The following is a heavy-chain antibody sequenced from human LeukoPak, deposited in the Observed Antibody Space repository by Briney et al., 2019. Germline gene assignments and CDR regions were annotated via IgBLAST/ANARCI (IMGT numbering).Heavy chain of an antibody. CDR3: AKDRYHDSSGYYYALDYYYYMDV. V-gene: IGHV3-30*02. CDR2: IRYDGSNK. CDR1: GFTFSSYG. D-gene: IGHD3-22*01. J-gene: IGHJ6*03. Sequence: GGSLRLSCAASGFTFSSYGRHWVRQAPGKGLEWVAFIRYDGSNKYYADSVKGRFTISRDNSKNTLYLQMNSLRAEDTAVYYCAKDRYHDSSGYYYALDYYYYMDVWGKGTTVTVSS.